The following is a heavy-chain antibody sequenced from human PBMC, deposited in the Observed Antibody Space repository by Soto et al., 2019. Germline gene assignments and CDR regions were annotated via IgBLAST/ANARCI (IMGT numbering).Heavy chain of an antibody. D-gene: IGHD1-26*01. V-gene: IGHV3-23*01. Sequence: EVQLLESGGGLGQPGGSLRLSCAASGFSFSSYAMTWVRQAPGRGLQWVSAISGSGSPTYYADSVKGRFTISRDNSKNTLYLQMNSLRADDTAVYYCARDMSGGNYNYYYGMDVWGQGTTVTVSS. CDR2: ISGSGSPT. J-gene: IGHJ6*02. CDR3: ARDMSGGNYNYYYGMDV. CDR1: GFSFSSYA.